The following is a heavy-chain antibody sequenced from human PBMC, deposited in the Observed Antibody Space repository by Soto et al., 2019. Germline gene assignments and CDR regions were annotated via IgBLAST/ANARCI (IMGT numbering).Heavy chain of an antibody. D-gene: IGHD3-3*01. J-gene: IGHJ3*02. Sequence: EVQLVESGGGLVKPGGSLRLSCAASGFTFSSYSMNWVRQAPGKGLEWVSSISSSSSYIYYADSVKGRFTISRDNAKNSRYRQMNSLRAKDRAVYTCGRDGGFWECLAYVFVTWGQGQWSPSLQ. CDR2: ISSSSSYI. V-gene: IGHV3-21*01. CDR3: GRDGGFWECLAYVFVT. CDR1: GFTFSSYS.